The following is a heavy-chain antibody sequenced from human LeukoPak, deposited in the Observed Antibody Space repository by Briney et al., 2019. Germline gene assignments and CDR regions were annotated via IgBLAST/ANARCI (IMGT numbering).Heavy chain of an antibody. V-gene: IGHV4-59*08. CDR2: IYYSGST. J-gene: IGHJ4*02. D-gene: IGHD5-18*01. CDR1: GGSISSYY. CDR3: ARRGYSYKTFDY. Sequence: SETLSLTCTVSGGSISSYYWSWIRQPPGKGLEWIGYIYYSGSTNYNPSLKSRVTISVDTSKNQFSLKLSSVTAADTVVYYCARRGYSYKTFDYWGQGTLVTVSS.